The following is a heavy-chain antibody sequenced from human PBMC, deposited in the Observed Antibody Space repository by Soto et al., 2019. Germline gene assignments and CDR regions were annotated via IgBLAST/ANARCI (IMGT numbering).Heavy chain of an antibody. CDR2: ISYDGSNK. V-gene: IGHV3-30-3*01. CDR3: ARDESGSYRVLGY. Sequence: QVQLVESGGGVVQPGRSLRLSCAASGFTFSSYAMHWVRQAPGKGLEWVAVISYDGSNKYYADSVKGRFTISRDNSKNTLYLQMNRLRAEDTAVYYCARDESGSYRVLGYWGQGTLVTVSS. J-gene: IGHJ4*02. CDR1: GFTFSSYA. D-gene: IGHD1-26*01.